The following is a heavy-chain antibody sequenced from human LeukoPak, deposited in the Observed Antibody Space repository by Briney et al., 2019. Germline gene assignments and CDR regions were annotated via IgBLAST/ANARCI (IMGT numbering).Heavy chain of an antibody. V-gene: IGHV3-21*01. D-gene: IGHD2-2*01. Sequence: GSLRPSCAASGFTFSSYSMNWVRQAPGKGLEWVSSISSSSSYIYYADSVKGRFTISRDNAKNSLYLQMNSLRAEDTAVYYCASGGSYCSSTSCYAEYYFDYWGQGTLVTVSS. CDR3: ASGGSYCSSTSCYAEYYFDY. CDR1: GFTFSSYS. CDR2: ISSSSSYI. J-gene: IGHJ4*02.